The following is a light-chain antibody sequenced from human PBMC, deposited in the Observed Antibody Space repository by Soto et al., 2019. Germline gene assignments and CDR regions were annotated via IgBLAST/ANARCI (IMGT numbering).Light chain of an antibody. Sequence: QSVLTQPPSASGTPGQSVTISCSGSSTNIGSNYVYWYQQVPGTTPKLLIYKNNQRPSGVPVRFSGSKSGTSASLAISGLRSEDEADYYCAVWDDSLSGREVFGGGTKLTVL. V-gene: IGLV1-47*01. CDR2: KNN. J-gene: IGLJ2*01. CDR3: AVWDDSLSGREV. CDR1: STNIGSNY.